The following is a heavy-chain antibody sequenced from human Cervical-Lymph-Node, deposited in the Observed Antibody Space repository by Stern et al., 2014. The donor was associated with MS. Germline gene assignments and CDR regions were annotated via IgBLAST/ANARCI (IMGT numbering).Heavy chain of an antibody. CDR2: IYYSGIT. CDR1: GGSISSSSYY. CDR3: ARRPRRSWYFDL. Sequence: QLQLQESGPGLVKPSETLSLTCTVSGGSISSSSYYWDWIRQPPGKGLERIGSIYYSGITSYNPSPKSRVTISVDTSQNQFSLKLGSVTAADTAVYYCARRPRRSWYFDLWGRGTLVTVSS. J-gene: IGHJ2*01. V-gene: IGHV4-39*01.